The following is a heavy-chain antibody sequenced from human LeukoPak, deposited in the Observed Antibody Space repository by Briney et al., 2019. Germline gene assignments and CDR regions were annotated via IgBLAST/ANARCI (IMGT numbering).Heavy chain of an antibody. Sequence: GGSLRLSCAASGFTFSAYAMHWGRQAPGKGLEWVAVISSDGSNENSADSVKGRFTIFRDNSKKTLSLQMNSLRAEDTAVYYCARPNYFDSSGYYFWGQGTLVTVSS. CDR2: ISSDGSNE. CDR1: GFTFSAYA. J-gene: IGHJ4*02. CDR3: ARPNYFDSSGYYF. D-gene: IGHD3-22*01. V-gene: IGHV3-30*04.